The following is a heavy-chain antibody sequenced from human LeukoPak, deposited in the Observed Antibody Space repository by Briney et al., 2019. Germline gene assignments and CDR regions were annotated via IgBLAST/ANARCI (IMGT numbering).Heavy chain of an antibody. CDR3: ARSPCYDSYGYYYVGFDY. V-gene: IGHV1-2*02. CDR2: INPKSGGT. CDR1: GYTFTSYY. Sequence: ASVTVSCKASGYTFTSYYVHWVRQAPGQGPEWMGWINPKSGGTNYAQQFRGRVTTTRDTSISTAYMELNRLRSDDTAVYYCARSPCYDSYGYYYVGFDYWGQGTLVTVSS. D-gene: IGHD3-22*01. J-gene: IGHJ4*02.